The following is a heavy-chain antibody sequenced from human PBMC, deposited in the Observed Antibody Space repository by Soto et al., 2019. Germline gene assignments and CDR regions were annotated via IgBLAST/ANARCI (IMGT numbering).Heavy chain of an antibody. D-gene: IGHD3-10*01. CDR2: IRSKANSYAT. J-gene: IGHJ4*02. CDR1: GFTFSGSA. V-gene: IGHV3-73*01. CDR3: WYGSGCYNDY. Sequence: GGSLRLSCVASGFTFSGSAMHWVRQASGKGLEWVGRIRSKANSYATAYAASVKGRFTISRDDSKNTAFLQMNSLKTEATAVSYCWYGSGCYNDYWGQGTLVTVSS.